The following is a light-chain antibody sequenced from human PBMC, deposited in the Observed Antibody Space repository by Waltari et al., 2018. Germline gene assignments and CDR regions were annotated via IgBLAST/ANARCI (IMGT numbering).Light chain of an antibody. CDR2: GAS. CDR1: ESVSSN. CDR3: QQYNNWPRT. Sequence: EIVITHSPATLSVSPGERATLSCRASESVSSNLAWFQQTPGQAPRLLISGASTRATGIPARFSGSGSGTEFTLTISSLQSEDFAVYYCQQYNNWPRTFGQGTKVEIK. V-gene: IGKV3-15*01. J-gene: IGKJ1*01.